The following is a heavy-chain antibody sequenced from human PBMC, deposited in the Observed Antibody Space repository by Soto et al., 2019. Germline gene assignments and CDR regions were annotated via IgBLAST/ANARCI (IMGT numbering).Heavy chain of an antibody. CDR2: IYYSGST. CDR1: GGSVSSGSYY. Sequence: SETLSLTCTVSGGSVSSGSYYWSWIRQPPGKGLEWIGYIYYSGSTNYNPSLKSRVTISVDTSKNQLSLKLSSVTAADTAVYYCARDEGYCSSTSCYTGWFDPWGQGTLVTVSS. V-gene: IGHV4-61*01. J-gene: IGHJ5*02. CDR3: ARDEGYCSSTSCYTGWFDP. D-gene: IGHD2-2*02.